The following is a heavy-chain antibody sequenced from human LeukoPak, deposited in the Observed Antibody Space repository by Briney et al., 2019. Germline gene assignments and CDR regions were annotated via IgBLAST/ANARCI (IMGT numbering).Heavy chain of an antibody. V-gene: IGHV3-23*01. CDR3: VKGPAYYYMAV. CDR2: LNGSGGST. Sequence: SPLNGSGGSTYYADSVKGRFTISRDNSKNTLYLQMNSLRAEDTAVYYCVKGPAYYYMAVWGKGTTVSVSS. J-gene: IGHJ6*03.